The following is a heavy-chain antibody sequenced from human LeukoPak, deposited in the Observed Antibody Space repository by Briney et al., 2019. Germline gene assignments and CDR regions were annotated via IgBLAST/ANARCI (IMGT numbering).Heavy chain of an antibody. Sequence: GGSLRLSCAASGFTFSSYAMSWVRQAPGKGLEWVSAISGSGGSTYYADSVKGRFTISRDNSKNTLYLQMNSLGAEDTAVYYCARGPPFERWELLHDAFDIWGQGTMVTVSS. D-gene: IGHD1-26*01. CDR3: ARGPPFERWELLHDAFDI. V-gene: IGHV3-23*01. J-gene: IGHJ3*02. CDR1: GFTFSSYA. CDR2: ISGSGGST.